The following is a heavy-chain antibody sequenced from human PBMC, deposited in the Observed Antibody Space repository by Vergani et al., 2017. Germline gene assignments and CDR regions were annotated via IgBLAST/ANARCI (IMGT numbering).Heavy chain of an antibody. V-gene: IGHV5-51*03. D-gene: IGHD3-22*01. Sequence: EVQLVQSGAEVKKPGESLKISCQGSGYSITNYWIAWVRQRPGKGLEWMGIIYAGDSDVRYSPSFQGQVTMSVDKSLSTAYLQWSSLKASDTAMYYCARSVSYDSSGYNAYWGQGTLVTVSS. J-gene: IGHJ4*02. CDR2: IYAGDSDV. CDR3: ARSVSYDSSGYNAY. CDR1: GYSITNYW.